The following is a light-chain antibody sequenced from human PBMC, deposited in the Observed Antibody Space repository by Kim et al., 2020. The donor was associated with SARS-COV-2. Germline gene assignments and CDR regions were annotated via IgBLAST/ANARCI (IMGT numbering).Light chain of an antibody. CDR3: SSYAGSSTLV. CDR2: EVS. V-gene: IGLV2-23*02. Sequence: GQSITISCTGTSSDVGSYNLVSWYQQHPGKAPKLMIYEVSKRPSGVSNRFSGSKSGNTASLTISGLQAEDEADYYCSSYAGSSTLVFGGGTQLTVL. CDR1: SSDVGSYNL. J-gene: IGLJ2*01.